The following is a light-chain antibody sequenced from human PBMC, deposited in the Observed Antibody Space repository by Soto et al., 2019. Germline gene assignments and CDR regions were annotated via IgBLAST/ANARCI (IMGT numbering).Light chain of an antibody. CDR3: QVWDSSSDPWV. J-gene: IGLJ3*02. V-gene: IGLV3-21*04. CDR1: NIGSKS. CDR2: YDS. Sequence: SYELTQPPSVSVAPGKKARITCGGNNIGSKSVHWCQQKPGQAPVLVIYYDSDRPSGIPERFSGSNSGNTATLTISRVEAGDEADYYCQVWDSSSDPWVFGGGTKVTVL.